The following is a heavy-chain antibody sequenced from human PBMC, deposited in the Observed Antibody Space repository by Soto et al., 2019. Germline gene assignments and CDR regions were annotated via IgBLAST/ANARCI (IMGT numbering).Heavy chain of an antibody. V-gene: IGHV1-69*01. J-gene: IGHJ4*02. CDR3: ASHLRSSSWYYFDY. CDR2: IIPIFGTA. Sequence: QVQLVQSGAEVKKPGSSVKVSCEASGGTFSSYAISWVRQAPGQGLEWMGGIIPIFGTANYAQKFQGRVTITADESTSTAYMELSSLRSEDTAVYYCASHLRSSSWYYFDYWGQGTLVTVSS. CDR1: GGTFSSYA. D-gene: IGHD6-13*01.